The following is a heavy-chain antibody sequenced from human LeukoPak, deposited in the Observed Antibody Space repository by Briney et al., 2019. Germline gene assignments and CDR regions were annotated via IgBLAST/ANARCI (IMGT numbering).Heavy chain of an antibody. CDR2: ISGSGGST. V-gene: IGHV3-23*01. CDR3: AISPPRYSGYAGFENY. J-gene: IGHJ4*02. D-gene: IGHD5-12*01. Sequence: GGSLRLSCAASGFTFSSYAMSWVRQAPGKGLEWVSAISGSGGSTYYADSVKGRFTISRDNSKNTLYLQMNSLRAEDTAVYYCAISPPRYSGYAGFENYWGQGTLVTVSS. CDR1: GFTFSSYA.